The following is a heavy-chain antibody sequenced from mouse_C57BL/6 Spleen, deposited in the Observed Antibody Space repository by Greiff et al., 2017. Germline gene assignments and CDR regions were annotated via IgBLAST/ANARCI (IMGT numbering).Heavy chain of an antibody. D-gene: IGHD2-4*01. CDR2: ISSGGDYI. Sequence: DVQLVESGEGLVKPGGSLKLSCAASGFTFSSYAMSWVRQTPEKRLEWVAYISSGGDYIYYADTVKGRFTISRDNARNTLYLQMSSLKSEDTAMYYCTRDGYDYDEGWFAYWGQGTLVTVSA. CDR3: TRDGYDYDEGWFAY. CDR1: GFTFSSYA. J-gene: IGHJ3*01. V-gene: IGHV5-9-1*02.